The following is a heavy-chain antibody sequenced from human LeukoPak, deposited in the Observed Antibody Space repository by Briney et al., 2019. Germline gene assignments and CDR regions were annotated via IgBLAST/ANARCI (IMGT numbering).Heavy chain of an antibody. D-gene: IGHD3-22*01. CDR3: ARDGGYYDSSGYYRPDDY. J-gene: IGHJ4*02. Sequence: GGSLRLSCAASGFTVSSNYMSWVRQAPGKGLEWVSVIYSGGSTYYADSVKGRFTISRDNSKNTLYLQMNSLRAEDTAVYYCARDGGYYDSSGYYRPDDYWGQGTLVTVSS. CDR2: IYSGGST. CDR1: GFTVSSNY. V-gene: IGHV3-66*01.